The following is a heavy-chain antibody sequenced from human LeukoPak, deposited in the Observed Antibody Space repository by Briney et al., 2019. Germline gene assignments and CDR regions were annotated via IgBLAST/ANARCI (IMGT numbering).Heavy chain of an antibody. CDR3: ATEPSRSYSFDHLDF. D-gene: IGHD5-12*01. J-gene: IGHJ4*02. Sequence: PTASVKVSCTTSGGTFNNYAISWVRQAPGQGLEWMGRVVPMFGIRNYPQTFRGRVNITADKATNTVYMELRSLRAEDTAIYYCATEPSRSYSFDHLDFWGLGTPVTVSS. CDR1: GGTFNNYA. CDR2: VVPMFGIR. V-gene: IGHV1-69*04.